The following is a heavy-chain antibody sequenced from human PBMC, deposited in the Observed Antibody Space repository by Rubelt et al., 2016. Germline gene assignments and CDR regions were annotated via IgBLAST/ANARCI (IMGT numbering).Heavy chain of an antibody. V-gene: IGHV4-59*01. CDR2: IYYSGST. D-gene: IGHD3-3*01. CDR3: AGGITISGVASGYFDD. Sequence: QVQLQESGPGLVKPSETLSLTCTVSGGSISSYYWSWIRQPPGKGLEWIGYIYYSGSTNYNPSLKSRVTTAVNTSKDQFCLRLSSVTAADTAGYYCAGGITISGVASGYFDDWGQGTLVTVSS. CDR1: GGSISSYY. J-gene: IGHJ4*02.